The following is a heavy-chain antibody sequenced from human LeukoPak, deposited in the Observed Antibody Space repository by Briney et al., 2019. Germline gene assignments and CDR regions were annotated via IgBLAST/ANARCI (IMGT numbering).Heavy chain of an antibody. CDR2: ISSSGSAR. J-gene: IGHJ6*02. Sequence: PGGSLRLSCAASGFTFSSCEMNWVRQAPGKGLERVAYISSSGSARYYADSVKGRFTISRDNAKNSMYLHMNSLRAADTALYHCARDQQPWLVPSAVYYYSGMDVWGQGTTVTVSS. D-gene: IGHD6-19*01. CDR3: ARDQQPWLVPSAVYYYSGMDV. V-gene: IGHV3-48*03. CDR1: GFTFSSCE.